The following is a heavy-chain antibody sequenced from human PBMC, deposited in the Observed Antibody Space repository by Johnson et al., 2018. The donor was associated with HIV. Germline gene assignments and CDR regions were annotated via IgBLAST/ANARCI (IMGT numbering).Heavy chain of an antibody. J-gene: IGHJ3*02. CDR1: GFTFSSNY. CDR2: LYSGGST. Sequence: VQLVESGGGVVQPGGSLRLSCAASGFTFSSNYMSWVRQAPGKGLEWVSVLYSGGSTYYADSVKGRFTLSRDNSKNTLYLQMNSLRAEDTAVYYCARGGSSGYMDDAFDIWGQGTMVTVSS. V-gene: IGHV3-66*01. CDR3: ARGGSSGYMDDAFDI. D-gene: IGHD1-26*01.